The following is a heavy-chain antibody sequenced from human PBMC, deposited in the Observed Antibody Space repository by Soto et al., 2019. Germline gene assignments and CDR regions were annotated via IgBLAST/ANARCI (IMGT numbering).Heavy chain of an antibody. J-gene: IGHJ5*02. CDR1: GGTFSSYA. D-gene: IGHD3-16*01. CDR3: ATPLGP. V-gene: IGHV1-69*01. Sequence: QVQLVQSGSEVKKPGFSVKVSCKASGGTFSSYAISWVRQAPGQGLEWMGGIIPIFGTANYAQKFQARVTITADEYTSTDCMELSSMRSEDTAVYYGATPLGPWGQGTLVTVSS. CDR2: IIPIFGTA.